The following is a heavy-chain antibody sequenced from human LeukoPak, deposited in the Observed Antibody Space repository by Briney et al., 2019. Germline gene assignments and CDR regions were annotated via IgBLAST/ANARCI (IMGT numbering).Heavy chain of an antibody. CDR1: RFTFSSYE. D-gene: IGHD5-18*01. CDR2: ISSSGSTI. Sequence: PGGSLRLSCAASRFTFSSYEMNWVSQAPGKGLEWVSYISSSGSTIYYADSVKGRFTISRDNAKNSLYLQMNSLRAEDTAVYYCARDYSPDECYYGMDVWGQGTTVTVSS. V-gene: IGHV3-48*03. CDR3: ARDYSPDECYYGMDV. J-gene: IGHJ6*02.